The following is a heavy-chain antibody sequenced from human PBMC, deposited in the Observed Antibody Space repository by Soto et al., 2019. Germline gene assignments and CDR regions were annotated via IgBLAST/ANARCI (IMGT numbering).Heavy chain of an antibody. Sequence: PGGSLRLSCAASGFTLSNFAMSWVRQAPGKGLEWVAVISDRGGSTDYAASVKGRFTISRDNSNNTVYLQMSNLRAEDTAVYYCARDEYYYASSGYYRFDQWGQGTLVTVSS. CDR1: GFTLSNFA. CDR3: ARDEYYYASSGYYRFDQ. V-gene: IGHV3-23*01. D-gene: IGHD3-22*01. CDR2: ISDRGGST. J-gene: IGHJ4*02.